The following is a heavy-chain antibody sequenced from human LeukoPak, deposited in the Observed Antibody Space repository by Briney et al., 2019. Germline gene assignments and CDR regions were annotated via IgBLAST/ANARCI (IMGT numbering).Heavy chain of an antibody. J-gene: IGHJ4*02. CDR3: ARGHGTSFIDY. V-gene: IGHV1-3*01. CDR2: INAGNGNT. Sequence: ASVKVSCKASGYTFTSHAMHWVRQAPGQRLEWMGWINAGNGNTKYSQKFQGRVTITRDTSASTAYMELSSLRSEDTAVYYCARGHGTSFIDYWSQGTLVTVSS. CDR1: GYTFTSHA. D-gene: IGHD2-2*01.